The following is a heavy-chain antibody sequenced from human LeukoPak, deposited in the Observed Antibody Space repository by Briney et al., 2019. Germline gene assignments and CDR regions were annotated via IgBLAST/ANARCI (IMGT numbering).Heavy chain of an antibody. J-gene: IGHJ4*02. D-gene: IGHD4-17*01. CDR3: ARDNGDYWFDY. CDR2: INPNSGGT. Sequence: ASVKVSCKASGYTFTDYYMNWVRQAPGQGLEWMGWINPNSGGTNYAQKFQGRVTMTRDTSISTAYMELTRLRSDGTAVYYCARDNGDYWFDYWGQGTLVTVSS. V-gene: IGHV1-2*02. CDR1: GYTFTDYY.